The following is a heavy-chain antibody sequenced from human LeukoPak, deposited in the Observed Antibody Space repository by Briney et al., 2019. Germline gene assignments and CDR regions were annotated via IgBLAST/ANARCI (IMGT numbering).Heavy chain of an antibody. CDR3: ARHVNDSGDYGCY. CDR1: GYSFTSYW. J-gene: IGHJ4*02. V-gene: IGHV5-10-1*01. CDR2: IDPSDSYT. D-gene: IGHD1-26*01. Sequence: GESLMISSKGSGYSFTSYWICWVRQMPGKGLEWMGRIDPSDSYTNYSPSFQGHVTISADKSISTAYLQWSSLKASDTAMYYCARHVNDSGDYGCYWGQGNLVTVSS.